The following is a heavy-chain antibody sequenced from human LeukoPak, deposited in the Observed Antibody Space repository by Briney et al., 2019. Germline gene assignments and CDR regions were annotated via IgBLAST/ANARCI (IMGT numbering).Heavy chain of an antibody. CDR3: AREAYVVAATIPDY. CDR2: ISSSSRYI. D-gene: IGHD2-15*01. J-gene: IGHJ4*02. CDR1: GFTFSSYS. V-gene: IGHV3-21*01. Sequence: GGSLRLSCAASGFTFSSYSMNWVRQAPGKGLEWVSSISSSSRYIYYADSVKGRFTISRDNAKNSLYLQMNSLRAGDTAVYYCAREAYVVAATIPDYWGQGTLVTVSS.